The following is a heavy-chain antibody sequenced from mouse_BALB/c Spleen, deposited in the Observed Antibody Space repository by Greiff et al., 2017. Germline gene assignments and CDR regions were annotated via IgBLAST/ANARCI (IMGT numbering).Heavy chain of an antibody. D-gene: IGHD2-4*01. V-gene: IGHV1S22*01. CDR3: TRNYDYDGRHWFAY. Sequence: LQQPGSELVRPGASVKLSCKASGYTFTSYWMHWVKQRPGQGLEWIGNIYPGSGSTNYDEKFKGKATLTVDTSSSTAYMQLSSLTSEDSAVYYCTRNYDYDGRHWFAYWGQGTLVTVSA. CDR2: IYPGSGST. J-gene: IGHJ3*01. CDR1: GYTFTSYW.